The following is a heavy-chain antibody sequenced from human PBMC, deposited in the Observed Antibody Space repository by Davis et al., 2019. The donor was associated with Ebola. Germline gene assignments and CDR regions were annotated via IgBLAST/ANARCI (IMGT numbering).Heavy chain of an antibody. CDR3: ARAPYYYDVSGYYADY. CDR2: IYTGDSDT. V-gene: IGHV5-51*01. CDR1: GNSFASHW. Sequence: GESLKISCKDSGNSFASHWIGWVRQMPGKGLEWMGIIYTGDSDTRYSPSFRGQVTISADKSIKTAFLQWSSLKASDTAMYYCARAPYYYDVSGYYADYWGQGTLVTVSS. D-gene: IGHD3-22*01. J-gene: IGHJ4*02.